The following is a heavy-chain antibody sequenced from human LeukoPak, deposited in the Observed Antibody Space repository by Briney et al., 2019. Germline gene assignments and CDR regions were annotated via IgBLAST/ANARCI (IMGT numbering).Heavy chain of an antibody. CDR1: GFTFFNYA. Sequence: GGPLRLSCTASGFTFFNYAMFWVRQAPGKGLEWVTFMSSDGSNKQYADSVKGRFTISRDNSKNTLYLQMNSLRPEDTAVYYCARELAPGTFDFDYWGQGTLVTVSS. CDR3: ARELAPGTFDFDY. D-gene: IGHD6-13*01. CDR2: MSSDGSNK. J-gene: IGHJ4*02. V-gene: IGHV3-30-3*01.